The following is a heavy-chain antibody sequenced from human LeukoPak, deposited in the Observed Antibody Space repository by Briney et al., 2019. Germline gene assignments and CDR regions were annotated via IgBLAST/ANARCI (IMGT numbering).Heavy chain of an antibody. D-gene: IGHD6-19*01. J-gene: IGHJ4*02. CDR1: GFTFDDYG. Sequence: GGSLRLSCAASGFTFDDYGMSWVRQAPGKGLEWVSGINWNGGSTGYADSVKGRFTISRDNAKNSLYLQMNSLRAEDTALYYCARDAHRNHLAVAGTPIDYWGQGTLVTVSS. CDR2: INWNGGST. V-gene: IGHV3-20*04. CDR3: ARDAHRNHLAVAGTPIDY.